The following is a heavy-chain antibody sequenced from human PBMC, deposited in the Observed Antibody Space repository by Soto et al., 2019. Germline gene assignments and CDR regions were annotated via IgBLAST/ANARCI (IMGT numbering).Heavy chain of an antibody. CDR2: INHSGST. CDR3: AREQWLVKQFDY. J-gene: IGHJ4*02. Sequence: QVQLQQWGAGLLKPSETLSLTCAVYGGSFSGYYWSWIRQPPGKGLEWIGEINHSGSTNYNPSLKSRVTISVDTSKNQFSLKLSSVTAADTAVYYCAREQWLVKQFDYWGQGTLVTVSS. V-gene: IGHV4-34*01. D-gene: IGHD6-19*01. CDR1: GGSFSGYY.